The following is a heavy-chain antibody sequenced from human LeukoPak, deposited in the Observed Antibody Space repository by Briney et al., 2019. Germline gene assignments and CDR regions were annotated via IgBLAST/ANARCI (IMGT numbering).Heavy chain of an antibody. CDR1: GGSVSSGSYY. CDR2: MYYSGST. D-gene: IGHD5-18*01. V-gene: IGHV4-61*01. J-gene: IGHJ6*02. CDR3: ARSGYSYGPYYYYYYGMDV. Sequence: PSETLSLTCTVSGGSVSSGSYYWSWIRQPPGKGLEWIGYMYYSGSTTYNPSLKSRVTMSVDTSKNQFSLKLSSVTAADTAVYYCARSGYSYGPYYYYYYGMDVWGQGTTVTVSS.